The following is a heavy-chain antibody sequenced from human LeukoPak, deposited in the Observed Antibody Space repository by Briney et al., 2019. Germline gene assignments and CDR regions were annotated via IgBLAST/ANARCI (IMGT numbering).Heavy chain of an antibody. CDR2: INTNGSPT. D-gene: IGHD3-10*01. V-gene: IGHV3-74*01. J-gene: IGHJ4*02. CDR1: GFTFSSYW. Sequence: GGSLRLSCAASGFTFSSYWMHWVRHAPGKGLVWVSRINTNGSPTQYADSVKGRFTISRDNAKNTLYLQMNSLRAEDTAVYYCAGDLISGSGSLGHWGQGTLVTVSS. CDR3: AGDLISGSGSLGH.